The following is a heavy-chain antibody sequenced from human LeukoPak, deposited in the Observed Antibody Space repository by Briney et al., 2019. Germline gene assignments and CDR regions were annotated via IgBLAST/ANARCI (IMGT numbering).Heavy chain of an antibody. V-gene: IGHV4-34*01. D-gene: IGHD3-22*01. J-gene: IGHJ3*02. CDR1: GGSIRSYY. CDR3: ARSYYDSSGYHFEDAFDI. Sequence: SETLSLTCTVSGGSIRSYYWSWIRQPPGKGLEWIGEINHSGSTNYNPSLKSRVTISVDTSKNQFSLKLSSVTAADTAVYYCARSYYDSSGYHFEDAFDIWGQGTMVTVSS. CDR2: INHSGST.